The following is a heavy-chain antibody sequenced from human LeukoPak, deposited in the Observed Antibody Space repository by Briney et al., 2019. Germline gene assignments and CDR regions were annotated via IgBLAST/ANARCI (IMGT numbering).Heavy chain of an antibody. J-gene: IGHJ5*02. CDR2: INPNSGGT. V-gene: IGHV1-2*02. CDR1: GYTFTGYY. D-gene: IGHD3-22*01. Sequence: EASVKVSCKASGYTFTGYYMHWVRQAPGQGLEWMGWINPNSGGTNYAQKFQGRVTMTRDTSISTAYMELSRLRSDDTAVYYCARVPIRRHYESTGYYYEDPWGQGTLVTVSS. CDR3: ARVPIRRHYESTGYYYEDP.